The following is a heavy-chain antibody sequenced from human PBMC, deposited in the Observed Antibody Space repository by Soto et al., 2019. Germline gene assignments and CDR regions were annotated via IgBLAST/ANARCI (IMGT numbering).Heavy chain of an antibody. CDR2: IYDGGRT. J-gene: IGHJ4*02. D-gene: IGHD7-27*01. Sequence: SETLSLTCTVSGGSISTVDYWWSWIRQSPDMGLEWIGHIYDGGRTYNNPSLESRVTMSVDTSKSQLSLTLSSVSAADTAVYYCARGPSGDNVDSWGKGTLVTVYS. CDR1: GGSISTVDYW. V-gene: IGHV4-30-4*01. CDR3: ARGPSGDNVDS.